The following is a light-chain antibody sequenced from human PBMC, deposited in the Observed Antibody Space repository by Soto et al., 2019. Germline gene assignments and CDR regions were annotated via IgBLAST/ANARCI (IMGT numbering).Light chain of an antibody. CDR2: SAS. Sequence: DIQLTQSPSFLSASVGDRVTITCRASQGIGSHLAWYHQKAGKAPKLLIHSASTLQRGVPSRFSGSGSGAEFSLTISSLQPEDFATYYCQQRNGYPITFGQGTRLEIK. V-gene: IGKV1-9*01. CDR1: QGIGSH. J-gene: IGKJ5*01. CDR3: QQRNGYPIT.